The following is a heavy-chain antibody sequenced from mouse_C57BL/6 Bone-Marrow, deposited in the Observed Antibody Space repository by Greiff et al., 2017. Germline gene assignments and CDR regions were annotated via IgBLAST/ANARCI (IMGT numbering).Heavy chain of an antibody. CDR3: ARHNYSNHYFDD. D-gene: IGHD2-5*01. CDR2: ISNLAYSI. Sequence: EVKLMESGGGLVQPGGSLKLSCAASGFTFSDYGMAWVRQAPRKGPEWVAFISNLAYSIYYADTVTGRFTISRENAKNTLYLEMSSLRAEVTAMYYCARHNYSNHYFDDWGQGTTLTVSS. V-gene: IGHV5-15*01. J-gene: IGHJ2*01. CDR1: GFTFSDYG.